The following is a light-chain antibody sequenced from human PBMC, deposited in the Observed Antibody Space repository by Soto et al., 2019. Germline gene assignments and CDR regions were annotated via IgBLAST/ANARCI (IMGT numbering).Light chain of an antibody. V-gene: IGLV1-44*01. CDR3: AAWDDSLNSPRML. J-gene: IGLJ2*01. CDR1: YSNIGTNT. Sequence: QSALTQPPSVSATPGQRVTISCSGTYSNIGTNTVAWYQRLPGTATKLLIYSNNERPSGVPDRFSGSKSGSSASLAISGLQSEDGADYYCAAWDDSLNSPRMLFGGGTKVTVL. CDR2: SNN.